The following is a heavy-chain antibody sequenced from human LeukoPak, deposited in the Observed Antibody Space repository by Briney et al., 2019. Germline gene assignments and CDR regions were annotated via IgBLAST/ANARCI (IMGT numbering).Heavy chain of an antibody. CDR1: GGTFSSYA. D-gene: IGHD6-25*01. Sequence: SVKVSCKASGGTFSSYAISWVRQAPGQGLEWMGGIIPIFGTANYAQKFQGRVTITADESTSTAYMELSSLRSEDTAVYYCARGPWGVAAAGPGGHHYYGMDVWGKGTTVTVSS. CDR2: IIPIFGTA. V-gene: IGHV1-69*13. J-gene: IGHJ6*04. CDR3: ARGPWGVAAAGPGGHHYYGMDV.